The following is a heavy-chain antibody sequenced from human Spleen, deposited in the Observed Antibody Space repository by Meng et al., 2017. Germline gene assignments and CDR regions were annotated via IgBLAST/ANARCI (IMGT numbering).Heavy chain of an antibody. D-gene: IGHD2-21*02. V-gene: IGHV3-74*01. J-gene: IGHJ4*02. CDR2: TSREGSDT. CDR1: GFTISTYW. CDR3: AKDQGGVVVTATLDY. Sequence: EVQMVESGGGLVQPGGSLRLSCVASGFTISTYWRHWVRQAPGKGLVWVSRTSREGSDTVYADSVKGRFTMSRDNAKNTLYLQMNSLRVDDTAVYYCAKDQGGVVVTATLDYWGQGTLVTVSS.